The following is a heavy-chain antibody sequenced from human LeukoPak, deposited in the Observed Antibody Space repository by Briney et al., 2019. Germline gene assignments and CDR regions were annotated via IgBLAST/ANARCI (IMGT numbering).Heavy chain of an antibody. CDR3: ARWGFNAFEI. CDR1: GYTFSTYD. D-gene: IGHD3-16*01. CDR2: MSPNSGNT. Sequence: ASVKVSCKASGYTFSTYDIYWVRQATGQGLEWMGWMSPNSGNTGYEQKFLGRVTMTRNTSTAYMELSSLRSEDTAVYYCARWGFNAFEIWGQGTMVTVSS. J-gene: IGHJ3*02. V-gene: IGHV1-8*01.